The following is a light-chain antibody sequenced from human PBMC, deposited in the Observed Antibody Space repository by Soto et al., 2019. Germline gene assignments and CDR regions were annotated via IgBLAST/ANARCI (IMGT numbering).Light chain of an antibody. CDR3: QQYSYLIT. J-gene: IGKJ5*01. Sequence: DIQMTQSQSSLSASVGARVTITCQASQDISNYLNWYQQKLGKAPKLLIYDASNLETGVPSRFSGSGSGTDFTFTISSLQPEDIATYYCQQYSYLITFGQGTRLEIK. CDR2: DAS. CDR1: QDISNY. V-gene: IGKV1-33*01.